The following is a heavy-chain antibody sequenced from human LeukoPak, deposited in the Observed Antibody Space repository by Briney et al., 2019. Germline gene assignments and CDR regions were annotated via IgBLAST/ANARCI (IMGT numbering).Heavy chain of an antibody. J-gene: IGHJ6*03. CDR3: AKSTSSSWGYYYYYYMDV. CDR2: ISYDGSNK. V-gene: IGHV3-30*18. D-gene: IGHD6-13*01. Sequence: GGSLRLSCAASGFTFSSYGMHWVRQAPGKGLEWVAVISYDGSNKYYADSVKGRFTISRDNSKNTLYLQMNSLRAEDTAVYYCAKSTSSSWGYYYYYYMDVWGKGTTVTVSS. CDR1: GFTFSSYG.